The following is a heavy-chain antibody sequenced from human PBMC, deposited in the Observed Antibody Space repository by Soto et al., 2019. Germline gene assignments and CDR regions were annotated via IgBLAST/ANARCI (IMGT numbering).Heavy chain of an antibody. J-gene: IGHJ4*02. D-gene: IGHD3-16*01. CDR1: GFTVSNNY. CDR2: IYSGGST. Sequence: EEQLVESGGDLVQPGGSLRLSCAASGFTVSNNYMSWVRQAPGKGLEWVSLIYSGGSTYYADSVKGRFTISRDSSKKTLYLQMNSLRAEDKDMYYCAAYSHKGYWGQGTLVTVSS. V-gene: IGHV3-66*01. CDR3: AAYSHKGY.